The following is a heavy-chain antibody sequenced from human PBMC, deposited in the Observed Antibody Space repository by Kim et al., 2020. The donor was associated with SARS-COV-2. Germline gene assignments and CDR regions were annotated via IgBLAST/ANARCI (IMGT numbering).Heavy chain of an antibody. V-gene: IGHV3-21*01. Sequence: GGSLRLSCAASGFTFSSYSMNWVRQAPGKGLEWVSSISSSSSYIYYADSVKGRFTISRDNAKNSLYLQMNSLRAEDTAVYYCARVSISRAMIEAYYFDYWGQGTLVTVSS. J-gene: IGHJ4*02. CDR1: GFTFSSYS. CDR3: ARVSISRAMIEAYYFDY. CDR2: ISSSSSYI. D-gene: IGHD3-22*01.